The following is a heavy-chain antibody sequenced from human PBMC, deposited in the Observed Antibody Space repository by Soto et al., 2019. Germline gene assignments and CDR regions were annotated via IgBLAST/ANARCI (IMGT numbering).Heavy chain of an antibody. CDR1: GFTFSSYA. Sequence: GGSLRLSCAASGFTFSSYAMHWVRQAPGKGLEWVAVISYDGSNKYYADSVKGLFTISRDNSKNTLYLQMNSLRAEDTAVYYCATDLVAARREGGFDYWGQGTLVTVSS. V-gene: IGHV3-30-3*01. CDR2: ISYDGSNK. D-gene: IGHD6-13*01. CDR3: ATDLVAARREGGFDY. J-gene: IGHJ4*02.